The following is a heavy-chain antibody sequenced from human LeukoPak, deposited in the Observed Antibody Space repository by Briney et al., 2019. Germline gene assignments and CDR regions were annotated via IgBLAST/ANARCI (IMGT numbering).Heavy chain of an antibody. CDR2: ISYDGSNK. CDR3: ARWELLDDAFDI. D-gene: IGHD1-26*01. CDR1: GFTFSSYA. J-gene: IGHJ3*02. Sequence: GRSLRLSCAASGFTFSSYAMHWVRQAPGKGLEWVAVISYDGSNKYYADSVKGRFTISRDNSKNTLYLQMNSLRAEDTAVYYCARWELLDDAFDIWGQGTMVTVSS. V-gene: IGHV3-30-3*01.